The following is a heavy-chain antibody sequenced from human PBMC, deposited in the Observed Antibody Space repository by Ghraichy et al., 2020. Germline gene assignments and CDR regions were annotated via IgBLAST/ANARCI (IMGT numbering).Heavy chain of an antibody. CDR3: ARDFASPYYGMDV. CDR1: GFTFNRHD. V-gene: IGHV3-48*02. J-gene: IGHJ6*02. Sequence: GGSLRLSCAVSGFTFNRHDMTWVRQAPGKGLEWVSYISSSSTTIYYTDSVKGRFTISRDNAKNSLYLQMNSLRDEDTAVYYCARDFASPYYGMDVWGQGTTVTVSS. CDR2: ISSSSTTI.